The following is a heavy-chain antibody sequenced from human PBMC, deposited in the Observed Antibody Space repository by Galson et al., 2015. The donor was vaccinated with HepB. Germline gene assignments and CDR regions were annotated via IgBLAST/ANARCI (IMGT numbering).Heavy chain of an antibody. D-gene: IGHD6-19*01. CDR2: INPSGGST. Sequence: SVKVSCKASGYTFTSYYMHWVRQAPGQGLEWMGIINPSGGSTSYAQKFQGRVTMTRDTSTSTVYMELSSLGSEDTAVYYCARVLYSSGCRGCVPVPNGFDPWGQGTLVTVSS. CDR3: ARVLYSSGCRGCVPVPNGFDP. CDR1: GYTFTSYY. J-gene: IGHJ5*02. V-gene: IGHV1-46*01.